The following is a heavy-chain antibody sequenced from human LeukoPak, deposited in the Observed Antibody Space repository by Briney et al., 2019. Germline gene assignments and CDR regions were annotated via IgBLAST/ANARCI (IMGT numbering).Heavy chain of an antibody. CDR2: IYPYSGDT. V-gene: IGHV1-2*02. J-gene: IGHJ3*02. Sequence: ASVKVSCKASGYTFTGYYIHWVRQAPAQGREGMGWIYPYSGDTNYAQNFQGRVTMTRDTSISTAYMELSSLKSDDTAVYYCARDRNSGSSLDIWGQGTMLTVSS. CDR3: ARDRNSGSSLDI. CDR1: GYTFTGYY. D-gene: IGHD6-6*01.